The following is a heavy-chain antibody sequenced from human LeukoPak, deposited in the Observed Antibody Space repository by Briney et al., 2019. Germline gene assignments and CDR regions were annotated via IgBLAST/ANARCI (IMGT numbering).Heavy chain of an antibody. CDR1: GFSFSSYS. D-gene: IGHD1-26*01. Sequence: GGSLRLSCAASGFSFSSYSMNWVRQAPGKGLEWVSYISASSSTIYYADSVRGRFTISRDDAKNSLYLQMNSLRVEDTADYFCARVSAMGDFDCWGQGTLVTVSS. V-gene: IGHV3-48*01. CDR2: ISASSSTI. CDR3: ARVSAMGDFDC. J-gene: IGHJ4*02.